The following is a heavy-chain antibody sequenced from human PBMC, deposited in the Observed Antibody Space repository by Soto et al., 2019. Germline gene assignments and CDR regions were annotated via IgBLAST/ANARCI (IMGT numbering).Heavy chain of an antibody. J-gene: IGHJ4*02. CDR3: AKPDV. CDR2: INGGGDSR. CDR1: GFTFSSYA. Sequence: GGSLRLSCAASGFTFSSYAMNWVRQAPGKGLEWVSAINGGGDSRYYADSVKGRFTIFRDNFKNTLYLQMNSLRAEDTAVYYCAKPDVWGQGTLVTVS. V-gene: IGHV3-23*01.